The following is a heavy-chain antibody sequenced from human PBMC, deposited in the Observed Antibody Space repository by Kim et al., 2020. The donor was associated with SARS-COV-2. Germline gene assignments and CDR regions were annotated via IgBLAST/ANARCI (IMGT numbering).Heavy chain of an antibody. V-gene: IGHV4-39*02. D-gene: IGHD6-25*01. CDR3: ARLVGFPHWFET. Sequence: PSLKSRVTISVDMSKNDRSLNLSSVTAADTAVYYCARLVGFPHWFETWGQGALVSVSS. J-gene: IGHJ5*02.